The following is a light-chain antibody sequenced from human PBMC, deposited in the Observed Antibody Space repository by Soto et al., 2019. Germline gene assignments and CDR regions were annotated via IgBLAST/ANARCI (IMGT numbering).Light chain of an antibody. V-gene: IGLV1-44*01. CDR1: SSNIGSHT. CDR2: NNN. J-gene: IGLJ1*01. Sequence: QSVLTQPPSASGTPWQRVTISCSGSSSNIGSHTVNWYQHLPGTAPRLLIYNNNQRPSGVPDRFSGSKSGTSASLAISGLQSEDEADYYCAAWDDILNGFYVFGTGTKVTVL. CDR3: AAWDDILNGFYV.